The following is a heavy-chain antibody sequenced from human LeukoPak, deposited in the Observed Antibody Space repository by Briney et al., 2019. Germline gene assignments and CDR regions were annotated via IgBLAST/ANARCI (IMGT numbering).Heavy chain of an antibody. D-gene: IGHD3-22*01. V-gene: IGHV4-39*07. Sequence: PSETLSLTCTVSGGSISSSSYYWGWIRQPPGKGLEWIGSIYYSGSTYYNPSLQSRVTISMDTSRNQFSLKLSSVTAEDTAVYYCARDAYNYNYDRDGYYGQFDYWGQGTLVTVSS. CDR3: ARDAYNYNYDRDGYYGQFDY. CDR1: GGSISSSSYY. CDR2: IYYSGST. J-gene: IGHJ4*02.